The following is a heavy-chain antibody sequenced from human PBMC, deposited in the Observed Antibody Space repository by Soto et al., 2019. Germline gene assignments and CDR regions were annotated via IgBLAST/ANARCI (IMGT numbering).Heavy chain of an antibody. V-gene: IGHV3-21*01. D-gene: IGHD4-17*01. CDR1: GFTFSSYD. J-gene: IGHJ4*02. CDR2: ISSGSNDI. Sequence: SGGSLRLSCAASGFTFSSYDMTWVRQPPGKGLEWVSFISSGSNDIYYADSVKGRFTVSRDNAKNSMSLQMNSLRAEDMGVYYCARGRGDFGYYFDYWGQGTLVTVSS. CDR3: ARGRGDFGYYFDY.